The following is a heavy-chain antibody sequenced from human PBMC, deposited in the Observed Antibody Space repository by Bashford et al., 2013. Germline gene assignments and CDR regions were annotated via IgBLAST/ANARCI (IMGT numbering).Heavy chain of an antibody. Sequence: GSLRLSCVASGFTFSTYAMSWVRQAPGKGLEWVSSIRSGGDSTYYAASVKGRFTISRDNSKNTLYMQLTSLTTEDTAVFYCARRARPVAGDYWYFDLWGRGTLVTVSS. D-gene: IGHD6-19*01. CDR2: IRSGGDST. V-gene: IGHV3-23*01. J-gene: IGHJ2*01. CDR1: GFTFSTYA. CDR3: ARRARPVAGDYWYFDL.